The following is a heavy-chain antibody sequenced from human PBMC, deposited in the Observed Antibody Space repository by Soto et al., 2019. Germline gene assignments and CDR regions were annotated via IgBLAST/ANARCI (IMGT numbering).Heavy chain of an antibody. CDR1: GYTFTSYA. J-gene: IGHJ6*02. V-gene: IGHV1-3*01. CDR3: ARKSAGYYYYGMHV. Sequence: ASVKVSCKASGYTFTSYAMHWVRQAPGQRLEWMGWINAGNGNTKYSQKFQGRVTITRDTSASTAYMELSSLRSEDTAVYYCARKSAGYYYYGMHVWGQGTTVTVSS. CDR2: INAGNGNT.